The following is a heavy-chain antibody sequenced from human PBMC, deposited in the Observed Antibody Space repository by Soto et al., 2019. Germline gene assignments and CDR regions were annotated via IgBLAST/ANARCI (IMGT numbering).Heavy chain of an antibody. CDR1: GGTFSNSA. D-gene: IGHD1-1*01. V-gene: IGHV1-69*12. Sequence: QVQLEQSGAEVKKPGSSVKVSCKTSGGTFSNSAISWVRQAPGQGLEWMGGIMPIFRTPDYAQKFQDRVTITADESASTAYRELRGRRSDDTAVYYCARDKDRLQLGGNYYYILDVWGQGTTVTVSS. CDR3: ARDKDRLQLGGNYYYILDV. J-gene: IGHJ6*02. CDR2: IMPIFRTP.